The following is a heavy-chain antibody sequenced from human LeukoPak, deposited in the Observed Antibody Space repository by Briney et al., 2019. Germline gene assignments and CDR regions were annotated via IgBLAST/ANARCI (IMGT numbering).Heavy chain of an antibody. J-gene: IGHJ6*02. V-gene: IGHV3-48*03. CDR1: GFTFSSYE. Sequence: QAGRSLRLSCAASGFTFSSYEMNWVRQAPGKGLEWVSYISSSGSTIYYADSVKGRFSISRDNAKNSLYLQMNSLRAEDTAVYYCARDLLLWFGDYYYGMDVWGQGTTVTVSS. CDR2: ISSSGSTI. D-gene: IGHD3-10*01. CDR3: ARDLLLWFGDYYYGMDV.